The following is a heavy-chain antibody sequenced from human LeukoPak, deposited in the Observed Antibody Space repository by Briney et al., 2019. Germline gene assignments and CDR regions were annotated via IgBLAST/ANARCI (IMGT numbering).Heavy chain of an antibody. D-gene: IGHD4-11*01. CDR2: IRYDGSNK. Sequence: GGSLRLSCAASGFTFSSYGMHWVRQAPGKGLEWVAFIRYDGSNKYYADSVKGRFTISRDNSKNTLYLQMNSLRAEGTAVYYCAKDPIQSDDYYYMDVWGKGTTVTVSS. CDR3: AKDPIQSDDYYYMDV. CDR1: GFTFSSYG. V-gene: IGHV3-30*02. J-gene: IGHJ6*03.